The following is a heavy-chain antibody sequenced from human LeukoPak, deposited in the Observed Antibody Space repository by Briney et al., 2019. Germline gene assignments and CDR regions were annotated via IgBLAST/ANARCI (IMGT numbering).Heavy chain of an antibody. CDR3: VREHYDFFLDY. J-gene: IGHJ4*02. CDR2: IRGESDYI. Sequence: GGPLRLSCAASEFVFSTYYMHWVCQAPGKGLEWVSSIRGESDYIYYRDSVKGRFTISRDNAKNSLYLQMNRLRVEDTAVYFCVREHYDFFLDYWGQGTLVTVSS. CDR1: EFVFSTYY. V-gene: IGHV3-21*06. D-gene: IGHD3-3*01.